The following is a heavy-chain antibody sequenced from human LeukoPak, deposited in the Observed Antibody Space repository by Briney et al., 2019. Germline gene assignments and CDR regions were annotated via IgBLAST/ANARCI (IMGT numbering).Heavy chain of an antibody. D-gene: IGHD1-14*01. V-gene: IGHV3-21*01. J-gene: IGHJ4*02. CDR1: GFTFSSYS. Sequence: PGGSLRFSCAASGFTFSSYSMNWVRQAPGKGLEWVSSISSNSIYVFYADSMKGRFTISRDNAKNSLSLQMNGLRTEDTAVYYCARDQVDRIWYFDYWGQGTLVTVSS. CDR3: ARDQVDRIWYFDY. CDR2: ISSNSIYV.